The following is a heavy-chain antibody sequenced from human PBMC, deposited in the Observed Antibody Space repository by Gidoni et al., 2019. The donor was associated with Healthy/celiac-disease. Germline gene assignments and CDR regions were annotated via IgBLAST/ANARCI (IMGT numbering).Heavy chain of an antibody. CDR3: ARDRAVLEWLPYANWFDP. J-gene: IGHJ5*02. D-gene: IGHD3-3*01. CDR2: IIPIFGTA. V-gene: IGHV1-69*01. CDR1: GGTFISYA. Sequence: QVQLVQSGAEVKKPGSPVKVSCTASGGTFISYAISWVRQAPGQGLEWMGGIIPIFGTANYAQKFQGRVTITADESTSTAYMELSSLRSEDTAVYYCARDRAVLEWLPYANWFDPWGQGTLVTVSS.